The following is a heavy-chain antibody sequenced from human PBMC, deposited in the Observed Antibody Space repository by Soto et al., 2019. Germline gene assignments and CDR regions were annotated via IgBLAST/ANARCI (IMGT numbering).Heavy chain of an antibody. Sequence: GASVKLSCEVSGETLAGLSRHSVRQAPGKGLEWMGGFDPEDGETIYAQKFQGRVTMTEDTSTDTAYMELSSLRSEDTAVYYCATDQYYDILTGYLPVWGQGTMVTVSS. V-gene: IGHV1-24*01. CDR1: GETLAGLS. CDR2: FDPEDGET. CDR3: ATDQYYDILTGYLPV. J-gene: IGHJ3*01. D-gene: IGHD3-9*01.